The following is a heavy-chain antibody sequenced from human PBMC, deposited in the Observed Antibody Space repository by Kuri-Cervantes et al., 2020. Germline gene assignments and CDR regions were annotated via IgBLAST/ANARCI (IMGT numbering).Heavy chain of an antibody. CDR2: IYYSGST. CDR3: ARDHTWFGKLCHAFDI. J-gene: IGHJ3*02. CDR1: GFTFSNDW. V-gene: IGHV4-59*01. Sequence: GSLRLSCAASGFTFSNDWMSWVRPAPGKGLEWVGSIYYSGSTYYNPSIQSRVTISLDTSKNQFSLQLSSVTAADTAGYYCARDHTWFGKLCHAFDIWCHGTMVTVSS. D-gene: IGHD3-10*01.